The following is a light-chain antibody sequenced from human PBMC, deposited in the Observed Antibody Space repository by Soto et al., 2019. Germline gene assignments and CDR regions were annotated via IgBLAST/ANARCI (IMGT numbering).Light chain of an antibody. CDR2: RAS. CDR1: QSLSDN. CDR3: QQYNNWPLGT. Sequence: IVMTQSPDILAVSPGETVTLSCRASQSLSDNLAWYQQKPGQAPRLLIFRASSRASGVPARFSGGGSGTEFTLTISTLQSEDFAVYYCQQYNNWPLGTFGPGTKVDIK. V-gene: IGKV3-15*01. J-gene: IGKJ1*01.